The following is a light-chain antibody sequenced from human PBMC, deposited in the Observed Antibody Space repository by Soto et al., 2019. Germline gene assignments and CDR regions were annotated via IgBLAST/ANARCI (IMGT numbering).Light chain of an antibody. J-gene: IGLJ1*01. CDR3: SSFTTTNTCV. Sequence: QSVLPQPASVSGSPGQSIAMSCTGTSSDVGTHNLVSWYQQHPGKAPKLIIYDVSNRPSGVSDRFFGSKSGNTASLTISGLQAEDEADYYCSSFTTTNTCVFGTGTKVTVL. CDR1: SSDVGTHNL. CDR2: DVS. V-gene: IGLV2-14*03.